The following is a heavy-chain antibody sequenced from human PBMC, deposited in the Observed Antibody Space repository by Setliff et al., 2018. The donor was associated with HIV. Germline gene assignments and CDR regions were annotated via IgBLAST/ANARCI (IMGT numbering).Heavy chain of an antibody. CDR1: GLSLCTSGVG. CDR3: AYSCRQLRGPYFDV. V-gene: IGHV2-5*01. D-gene: IGHD1-1*01. J-gene: IGHJ4*02. Sequence: SGPTLVNPTQTLTLTCTFSGLSLCTSGVGVGWIRQSQGKALEWLAFIYWNNNKHYSTSLKSRLTVTKDTSKTRVVFTMTNRNPVDTATYYCAYSCRQLRGPYFDVWWQGTPVTVSS. CDR2: IYWNNNK.